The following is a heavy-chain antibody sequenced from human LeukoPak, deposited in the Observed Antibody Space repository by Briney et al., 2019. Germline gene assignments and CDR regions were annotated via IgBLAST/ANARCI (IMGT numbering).Heavy chain of an antibody. D-gene: IGHD6-13*01. CDR2: IYHSGNT. Sequence: YSXXXGYYWGWIRRPPGKGLEWIGSIYHSGNTYYNPSLKSRVTISEETSKNKISLNLTSVTAADTAVYYCTRAYYSSSWSHYYYFMDVWGRGTTVTVSS. CDR3: TRAYYSSSWSHYYYFMDV. J-gene: IGHJ6*03. V-gene: IGHV4-38-2*02. CDR1: YSXXXGYY.